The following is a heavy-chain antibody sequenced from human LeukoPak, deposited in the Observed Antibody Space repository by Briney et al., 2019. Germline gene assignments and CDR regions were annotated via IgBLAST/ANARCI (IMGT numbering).Heavy chain of an antibody. Sequence: PGRKLTVYFAAYGITFISYSMNWVRQTHWNGLHMVSSTISSSSYIYYADSVKGRFTISRDNAKNSLYLQMNSLRAEDTAVYYCARDGRVVVAAIGYYYYMDVWGKGTTVTVSS. J-gene: IGHJ6*03. CDR2: TISSSSYI. CDR3: ARDGRVVVAAIGYYYYMDV. CDR1: GITFISYS. D-gene: IGHD2-15*01. V-gene: IGHV3-21*01.